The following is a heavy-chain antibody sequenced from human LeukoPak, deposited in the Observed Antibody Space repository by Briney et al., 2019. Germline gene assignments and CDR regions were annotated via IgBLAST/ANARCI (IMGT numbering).Heavy chain of an antibody. CDR2: INWNGSRP. V-gene: IGHV3-20*04. J-gene: IGHJ4*02. Sequence: GASLRLSCAASGFTFNDYGISWVRQAPGKGLEWVSGINWNGSRPAYADSVKSRFTISRDNAKNSLYLQMNSLRAEDTALYYCARDRGTYYDFWSGYPDYWGQGTLVTVSS. D-gene: IGHD3-3*01. CDR1: GFTFNDYG. CDR3: ARDRGTYYDFWSGYPDY.